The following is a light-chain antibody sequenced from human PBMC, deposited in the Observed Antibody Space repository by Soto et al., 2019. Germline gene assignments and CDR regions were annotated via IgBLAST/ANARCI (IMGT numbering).Light chain of an antibody. J-gene: IGLJ1*01. V-gene: IGLV2-14*01. Sequence: QSVLTQPAFVYGSPGQSIAISCTGTSSDVGYYNYVSWYQQHPGKAPNVMIYDVNNRPSGVPDRFSGSKSGNTASLTISLLQAEDEADYYCSSYTSSSTYVFGTGTKVTVL. CDR3: SSYTSSSTYV. CDR1: SSDVGYYNY. CDR2: DVN.